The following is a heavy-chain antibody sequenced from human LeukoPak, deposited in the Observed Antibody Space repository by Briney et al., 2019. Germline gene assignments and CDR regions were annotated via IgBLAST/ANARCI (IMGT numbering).Heavy chain of an antibody. D-gene: IGHD3-10*01. CDR1: GFTFSSFA. CDR2: ISSNGDST. CDR3: VKDGRYYYGSGSLFDP. V-gene: IGHV3-64D*06. J-gene: IGHJ5*02. Sequence: PGGSLRLSCSASGFTFSSFAMHWVRQAPGKGLEYVSSISSNGDSTYYADSVKGRFTISRDNSKNTLFLQMSSLRAEDTAVYFCVKDGRYYYGSGSLFDPWGQGTLVTVSS.